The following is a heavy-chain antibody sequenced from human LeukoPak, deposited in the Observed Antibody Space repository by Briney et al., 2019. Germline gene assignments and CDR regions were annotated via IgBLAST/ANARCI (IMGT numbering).Heavy chain of an antibody. Sequence: GGSLRLSCAASGLTFRNYDMNWVRQAPGKGLEWVSYISNSGTTVYHADSVKGRFTISRDNAKNSVSLQLDSLRAEDTAIYYCAKGDGYRSPWYFDLWGQGTLVTVSS. CDR3: AKGDGYRSPWYFDL. J-gene: IGHJ4*02. V-gene: IGHV3-48*03. CDR1: GLTFRNYD. D-gene: IGHD5-18*01. CDR2: ISNSGTTV.